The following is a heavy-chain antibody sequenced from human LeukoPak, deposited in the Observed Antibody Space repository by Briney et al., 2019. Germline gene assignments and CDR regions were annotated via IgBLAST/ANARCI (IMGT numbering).Heavy chain of an antibody. D-gene: IGHD1-1*01. CDR1: GFTFSNAW. V-gene: IGHV3-15*01. J-gene: IGHJ4*02. CDR3: AAGTGTSEFDY. Sequence: GGSLRLSCAASGFTFSNAWMSWVRQAPGKGLEWVGRIKKKTDGETTDYAAPVKGRFTISRDDSKNTLYLEMNSLKSDDTAVYYCAAGTGTSEFDYWGQGTLVTVSS. CDR2: IKKKTDGETT.